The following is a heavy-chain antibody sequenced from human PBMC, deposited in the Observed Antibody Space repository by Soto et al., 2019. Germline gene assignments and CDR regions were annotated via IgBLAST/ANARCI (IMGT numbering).Heavy chain of an antibody. D-gene: IGHD6-19*01. CDR3: ARGAVTGTSLFDY. Sequence: GGSLRLSCAVSGFTLTTYSMNWVRQAPGKGLEWISFINKNGSTIYYADSVKGRFTISRDYAKNSLYLQMDSLRHEDTAVYYCARGAVTGTSLFDYWGLGTLVTVSS. CDR2: INKNGSTI. J-gene: IGHJ4*02. CDR1: GFTLTTYS. V-gene: IGHV3-48*02.